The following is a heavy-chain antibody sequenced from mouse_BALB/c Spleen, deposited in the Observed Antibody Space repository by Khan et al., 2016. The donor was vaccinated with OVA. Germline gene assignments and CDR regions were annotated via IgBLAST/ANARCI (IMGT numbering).Heavy chain of an antibody. Sequence: QVQLQQSGAELARPGASVKMSCKASGYTFTSYTMHWVRQRPGQAPEWIGHVNPSNSYTNYNQNFKDKATLIVDKSSSTAYMQLSSLTSEDSAVYYCVSEGACSGSGGWFAYWGQGTLVTVSA. V-gene: IGHV1-4*01. D-gene: IGHD6-1*01. CDR1: GYTFTSYT. J-gene: IGHJ3*01. CDR3: VSEGACSGSGGWFAY. CDR2: VNPSNSYT.